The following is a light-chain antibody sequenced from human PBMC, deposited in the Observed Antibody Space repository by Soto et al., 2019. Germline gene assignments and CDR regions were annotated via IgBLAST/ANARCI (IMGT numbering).Light chain of an antibody. Sequence: YNSNNKNYLAWYQQKPRQPPKLLIYWASTRESGVPDRFSGSGSGTDFTLTIGSVHAEDPAVYYCQEYDRLLRTCRGGTKVDIK. CDR2: WAS. J-gene: IGKJ4*02. CDR1: YNSNNKNY. CDR3: QEYDRLLRT. V-gene: IGKV4-1*01.